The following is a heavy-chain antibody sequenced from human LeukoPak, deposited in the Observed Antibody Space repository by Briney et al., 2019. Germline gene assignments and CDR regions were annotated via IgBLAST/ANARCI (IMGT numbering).Heavy chain of an antibody. J-gene: IGHJ6*02. CDR1: GYTLTELS. Sequence: ASVTVSCKVSGYTLTELSMHWVRQAPGKGLEWMGGFDPEDGETIYAQKFQGRVTMTEDTSTDTAYMELSSLRSEDTAVYYCATDREYYYGMDVWGQGTTVTVSS. CDR3: ATDREYYYGMDV. CDR2: FDPEDGET. V-gene: IGHV1-24*01.